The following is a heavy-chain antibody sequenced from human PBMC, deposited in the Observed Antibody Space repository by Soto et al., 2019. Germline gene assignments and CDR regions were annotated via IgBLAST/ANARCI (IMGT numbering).Heavy chain of an antibody. CDR1: GFTFSSYA. CDR3: ANGGSGSSYFPLKWSNYYGMDV. CDR2: ISGSGGST. V-gene: IGHV3-23*01. D-gene: IGHD3-10*01. Sequence: TGGSLRLSCAASGFTFSSYAMSWVRQAPGKGLEWVSAISGSGGSTYYADSVKGQFTISRDNSKNTLYLQMNSLRAEDTAVYYCANGGSGSSYFPLKWSNYYGMDVWGQGTTVTVSS. J-gene: IGHJ6*02.